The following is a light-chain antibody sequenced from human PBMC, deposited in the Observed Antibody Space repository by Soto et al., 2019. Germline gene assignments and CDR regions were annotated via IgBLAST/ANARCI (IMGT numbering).Light chain of an antibody. Sequence: TQSPSFMSASVGDRVTITCRSSQSVSGYIGWYQQKPGQAPRLLIYGASTRATGIPARFSGSGSGTEFTLTISSLQSEDFAVYYCQQYNTGPPITFGQGTRLEIK. CDR1: QSVSGY. J-gene: IGKJ5*01. CDR3: QQYNTGPPIT. V-gene: IGKV3-15*01. CDR2: GAS.